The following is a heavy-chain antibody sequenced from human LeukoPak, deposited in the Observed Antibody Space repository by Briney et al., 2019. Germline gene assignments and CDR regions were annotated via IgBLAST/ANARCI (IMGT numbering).Heavy chain of an antibody. V-gene: IGHV3-23*01. CDR1: GFTFSSYA. D-gene: IGHD1-26*01. CDR3: AKVRYSGSYWDY. Sequence: GGSLRLSCAASGFTFSSYAMNWVRQAPGKGLEWVSGISGSGGSTYYADSVKGRFTISRDNSKNTLYLQMNSLRAEDTAVYYCAKVRYSGSYWDYWGQGTLVTVSS. CDR2: ISGSGGST. J-gene: IGHJ4*02.